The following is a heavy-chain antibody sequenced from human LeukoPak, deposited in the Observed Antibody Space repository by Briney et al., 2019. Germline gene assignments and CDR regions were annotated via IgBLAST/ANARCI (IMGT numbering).Heavy chain of an antibody. CDR1: GYSFTSYW. CDR3: ARLPPLLRYFDWLSPFDY. Sequence: GESLQISCKGSGYSFTSYWISWVRQMPGKGLGWMGRIDPSDSYTNYSPSFQGHVTISADKSISTAYLQWSSLKASDTAMYYCARLPPLLRYFDWLSPFDYWGQGTLVTVSS. V-gene: IGHV5-10-1*01. J-gene: IGHJ4*02. D-gene: IGHD3-9*01. CDR2: IDPSDSYT.